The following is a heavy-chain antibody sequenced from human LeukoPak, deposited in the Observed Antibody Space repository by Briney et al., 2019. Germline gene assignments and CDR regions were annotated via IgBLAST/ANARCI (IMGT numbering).Heavy chain of an antibody. CDR1: GFTFSSYG. Sequence: GGSLRLSCAASGFTFSSYGMSWVREAPGQGLEWVSAISGSGGSTYYADSVKGRFTISRDNSKNTLYLQMNSLRAEDTAVYYCASSGYAFYYFDYWGQGTLVTVSS. CDR2: ISGSGGST. V-gene: IGHV3-23*01. J-gene: IGHJ4*02. CDR3: ASSGYAFYYFDY. D-gene: IGHD5-12*01.